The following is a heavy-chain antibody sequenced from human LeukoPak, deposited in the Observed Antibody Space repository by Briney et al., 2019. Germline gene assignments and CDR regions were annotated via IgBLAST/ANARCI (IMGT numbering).Heavy chain of an antibody. CDR1: GFTFSIYG. D-gene: IGHD3-10*01. CDR3: ARDLRKGSYFDY. CDR2: IWYDGSNT. Sequence: GGSLRLSCEASGFTFSIYGMHWVRQAPGKGPEWVAVIWYDGSNTNYADSVKGRFTISRDNSKNTLYLQMNSLRAEDTAVYYCARDLRKGSYFDYWGQGSLVTVSS. V-gene: IGHV3-33*01. J-gene: IGHJ4*02.